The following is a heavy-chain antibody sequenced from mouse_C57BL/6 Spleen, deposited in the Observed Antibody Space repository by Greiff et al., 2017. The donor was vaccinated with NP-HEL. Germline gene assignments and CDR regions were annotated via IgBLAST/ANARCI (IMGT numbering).Heavy chain of an antibody. J-gene: IGHJ4*01. D-gene: IGHD1-1*01. V-gene: IGHV1-7*01. Sequence: HVQLQQSGAELAKPGASVKLSCKASGYTFTSYWMHWVKQRPGQGLEWIGYINPSSGYTKYNQKFKDKATLTADKSSSTAYMQLSSLTYEDSAVYYCARAFITTVVATPYAMDYWGQGTSVTVSS. CDR1: GYTFTSYW. CDR3: ARAFITTVVATPYAMDY. CDR2: INPSSGYT.